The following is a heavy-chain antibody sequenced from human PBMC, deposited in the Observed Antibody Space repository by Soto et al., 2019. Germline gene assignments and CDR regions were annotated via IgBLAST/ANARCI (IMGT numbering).Heavy chain of an antibody. CDR2: IYYSGDS. CDR3: XXXXXXXXXXHXXXDP. V-gene: IGHV4-31*03. Sequence: TLSLTCTVSGGSISSDGYHWSWICQHPGKGLEYIGYIYYSGDSYYTPSLERRVTISVDRSENQFSLHLSSVTAADTAVYXXXXXXXXXXXXHXXXDPXXXXXL. CDR1: GGSISSDGYH. J-gene: IGHJ5*02.